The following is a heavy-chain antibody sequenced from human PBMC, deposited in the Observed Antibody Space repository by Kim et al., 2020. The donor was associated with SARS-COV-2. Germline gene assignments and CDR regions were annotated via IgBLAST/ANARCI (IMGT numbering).Heavy chain of an antibody. Sequence: NYAQKLQCRVTMTTDTATSTAYMELRSLRSDDTAVYYCARARGMATPIDYWGQGTLVTVSS. J-gene: IGHJ4*02. D-gene: IGHD5-12*01. V-gene: IGHV1-18*01. CDR3: ARARGMATPIDY.